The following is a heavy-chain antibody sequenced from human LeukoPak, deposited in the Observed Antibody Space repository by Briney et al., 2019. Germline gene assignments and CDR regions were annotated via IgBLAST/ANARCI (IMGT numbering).Heavy chain of an antibody. Sequence: GGSLRLSCTASGFTFGDYAMSWFRQAPGKGLEWVGFIRSKAYGGTTEYAASVKGRFTISRDDSKSIAYLQMNSPKTEDTAVYYCTRNMDIAMADYWGQGTLVTVSS. J-gene: IGHJ4*02. CDR2: IRSKAYGGTT. CDR1: GFTFGDYA. CDR3: TRNMDIAMADY. D-gene: IGHD5-18*01. V-gene: IGHV3-49*03.